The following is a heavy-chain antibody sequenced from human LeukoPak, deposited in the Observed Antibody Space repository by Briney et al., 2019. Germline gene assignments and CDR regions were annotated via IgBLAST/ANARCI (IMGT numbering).Heavy chain of an antibody. D-gene: IGHD3-3*01. CDR3: ARDLYFLDY. J-gene: IGHJ4*02. Sequence: GGSLRLSCAASGFSFSGYSINWVRQAPGKGLEWVSYISSGSSTIHYADSVKGRFTISRDNAKNSLYLQMNSLRAEDTAVCYCARDLYFLDYWGQGTLVTVSS. CDR1: GFSFSGYS. V-gene: IGHV3-48*01. CDR2: ISSGSSTI.